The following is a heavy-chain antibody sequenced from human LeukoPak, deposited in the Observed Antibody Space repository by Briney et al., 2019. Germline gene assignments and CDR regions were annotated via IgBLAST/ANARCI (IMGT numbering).Heavy chain of an antibody. Sequence: GGSLRLSCAASGFTFSSYAMHWVRQAPGKGLEWVAVISYDGSNKYYADSVKGRFTIPRDNSKNTLYLQMNSLRAEDTAVYYCARDAPDSSSWEFDYWGQGTLVTVSS. J-gene: IGHJ4*02. CDR3: ARDAPDSSSWEFDY. V-gene: IGHV3-30-3*01. CDR1: GFTFSSYA. CDR2: ISYDGSNK. D-gene: IGHD6-13*01.